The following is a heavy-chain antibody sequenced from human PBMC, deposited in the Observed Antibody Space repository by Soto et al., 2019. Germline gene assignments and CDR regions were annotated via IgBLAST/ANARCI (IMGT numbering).Heavy chain of an antibody. D-gene: IGHD6-19*01. J-gene: IGHJ4*02. Sequence: GASVKGSCKVSGYTLTELSMHWVRQAPGKGLEWMGGFDPEDGETIYAQKFQGRVTMTEDTSTDTAYMELSSLRSEDTAVYYCATFTGLMGPVAGTERDYWGQGTLVTVSS. CDR3: ATFTGLMGPVAGTERDY. CDR1: GYTLTELS. V-gene: IGHV1-24*01. CDR2: FDPEDGET.